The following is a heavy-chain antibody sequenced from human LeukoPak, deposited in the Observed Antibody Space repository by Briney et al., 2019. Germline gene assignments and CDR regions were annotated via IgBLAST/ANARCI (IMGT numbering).Heavy chain of an antibody. CDR3: ARGGNCSSTSCYPPFDY. V-gene: IGHV1-69*05. CDR1: GGTFSSYA. Sequence: GASVKDSCKASGGTFSSYAISWVRQAPGQGLEWMGGIIPIFGTANYAQKFQGRVTITTDESTSTAYMELSSLRSEDTAVYYCARGGNCSSTSCYPPFDYWGQGTLVTVSS. J-gene: IGHJ4*02. CDR2: IIPIFGTA. D-gene: IGHD2-2*01.